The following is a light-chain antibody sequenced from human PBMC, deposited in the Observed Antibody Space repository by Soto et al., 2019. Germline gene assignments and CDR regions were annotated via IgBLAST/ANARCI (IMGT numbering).Light chain of an antibody. Sequence: IQGPRWPSTVWASVVYRLSIDLGASQGIRNALGWYQQKPGKAPKRLIYAASSFQSGVPSRFRGSRSRQAFKTTLPIPQPEALATHYLETQNGYPLALGAGTKVDIK. CDR3: ETQNGYPLA. V-gene: IGKV1-17*01. J-gene: IGKJ4*02. CDR1: QGIRNA. CDR2: AAS.